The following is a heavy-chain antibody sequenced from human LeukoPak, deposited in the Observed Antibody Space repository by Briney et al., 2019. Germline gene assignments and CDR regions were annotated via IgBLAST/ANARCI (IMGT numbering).Heavy chain of an antibody. CDR2: INPSSGST. CDR1: GYTFTSYG. V-gene: IGHV1-46*01. D-gene: IGHD3-22*01. CDR3: ARLRVPHYYDSSGYYDC. Sequence: ASVKVSCKASGYTFTSYGISWVRQAPGQRLEWMGIINPSSGSTTYAQRFQGRVTMTRDTSTSTVYMELSSLRSEDTAVYYCARLRVPHYYDSSGYYDCWGQGTLVTVSS. J-gene: IGHJ4*02.